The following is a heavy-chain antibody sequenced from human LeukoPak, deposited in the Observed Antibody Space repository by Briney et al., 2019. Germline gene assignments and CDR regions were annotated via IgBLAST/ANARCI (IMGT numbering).Heavy chain of an antibody. CDR1: GGSISSYY. CDR2: IYTSGST. Sequence: PSETLSLTCTVSGGSISSYYWSWIRQPAGKGLEWIGRIYTSGSTNYNPSLKSRVTMSVDTSKNQFSLKLSSVTAADTAVYYCARARAAADTYYFDYWGQGTLVTVSS. CDR3: ARARAAADTYYFDY. D-gene: IGHD6-13*01. J-gene: IGHJ4*02. V-gene: IGHV4-4*07.